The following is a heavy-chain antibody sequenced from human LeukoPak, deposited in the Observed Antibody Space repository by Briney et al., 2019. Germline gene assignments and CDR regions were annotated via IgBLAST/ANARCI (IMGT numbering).Heavy chain of an antibody. CDR1: GFTFSSYS. CDR3: ARDLAITMVRGGLIGV. CDR2: IKQDGSEK. V-gene: IGHV3-7*01. D-gene: IGHD3-10*01. J-gene: IGHJ6*04. Sequence: GGSLRLSCAASGFTFSSYSMNWVRQAPGKGLEWVANIKQDGSEKYYVDSVKGRFTISRDNAKNSLYLQMNSLRAEDTAVYYCARDLAITMVRGGLIGVWGKGTTVTVSS.